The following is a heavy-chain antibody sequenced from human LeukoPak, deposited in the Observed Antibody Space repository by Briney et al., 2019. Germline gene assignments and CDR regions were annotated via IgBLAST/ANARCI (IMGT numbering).Heavy chain of an antibody. CDR1: GGTISNSSYY. CDR2: IDCSGCT. J-gene: IGHJ4*02. V-gene: IGHV4-39*01. CDR3: ARQYYDILTGYPYYFDH. D-gene: IGHD3-9*01. Sequence: SETLSLTCTASGGTISNSSYYWVWMRQPPGQGLDWIGAIDCSGCTYFDPSLKSRVTMSVDTPKNQFSLKLSSVTAADTAVYYCARQYYDILTGYPYYFDHWGQGTLVTVSS.